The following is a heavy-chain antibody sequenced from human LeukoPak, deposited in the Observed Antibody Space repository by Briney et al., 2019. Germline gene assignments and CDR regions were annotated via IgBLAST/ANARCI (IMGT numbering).Heavy chain of an antibody. CDR2: IYYSGST. J-gene: IGHJ1*01. D-gene: IGHD2-15*01. CDR1: GGSISSYY. V-gene: IGHV4-59*01. CDR3: ASTYCSGGSCQAFQH. Sequence: KPSETLSLTCTVSGGSISSYYWSWIRQPPGKGLEWIGYIYYSGSTNYNPSLKSRVTISVDTSKNQFSLKLSSVTAADTAVYYCASTYCSGGSCQAFQHWGQGTLVTVSS.